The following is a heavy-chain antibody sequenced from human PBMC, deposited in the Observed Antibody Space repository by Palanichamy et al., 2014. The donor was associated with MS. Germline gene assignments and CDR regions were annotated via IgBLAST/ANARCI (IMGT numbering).Heavy chain of an antibody. CDR3: ASAYYDILRGDY. D-gene: IGHD3-9*01. J-gene: IGHJ4*02. CDR2: ISYDGSNK. V-gene: IGHV3-30-3*01. Sequence: APGKGLEWVAVISYDGSNKYYADSVKGRFTISRDNSKNTLYLQMNSLRAEDTAVYYCASAYYDILRGDYVGQGTLVTVSS.